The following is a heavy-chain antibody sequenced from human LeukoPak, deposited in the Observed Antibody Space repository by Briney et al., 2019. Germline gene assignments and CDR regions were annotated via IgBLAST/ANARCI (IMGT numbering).Heavy chain of an antibody. CDR3: ARGRGYAFDI. D-gene: IGHD1-26*01. J-gene: IGHJ3*02. Sequence: KASETLSLTCTVSGGSISSYYWSWIRHPPGKGLEWIGYIYYSGSTNYNPSLKSRVTISVDTSKNQFSLKLSSVTAADTAVYYCARGRGYAFDIWGQGTMVTVSS. V-gene: IGHV4-59*01. CDR1: GGSISSYY. CDR2: IYYSGST.